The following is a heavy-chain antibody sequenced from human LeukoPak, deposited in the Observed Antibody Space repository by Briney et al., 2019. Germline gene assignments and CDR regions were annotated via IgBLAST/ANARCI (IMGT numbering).Heavy chain of an antibody. J-gene: IGHJ3*01. V-gene: IGHV4-34*01. D-gene: IGHD2-8*02. CDR3: ARVTGTFDV. Sequence: IPSETLSLTCAVYGGSFSGYYWSWIRQPPGKGLEWIGEINHSGSTNYNPSLKSRVTISVDTSKNQFSLQLNSVTPEDTAVYYCARVTGTFDVWGQGTMVTVSS. CDR2: INHSGST. CDR1: GGSFSGYY.